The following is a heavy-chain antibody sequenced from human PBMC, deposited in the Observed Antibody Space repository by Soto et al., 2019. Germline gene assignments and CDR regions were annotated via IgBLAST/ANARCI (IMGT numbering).Heavy chain of an antibody. CDR3: AHSVPPVYGSGLGHYYYGMDG. Sequence: QITLKESGPTLVKPTQTLTLTCTFSGFSLSTSGVGVGWIRQPPGKALEWLALIYWDDDKRYSPSLKRSLTMTTSTSKTQVVVTMTSMDPVDTSTYSCAHSVPPVYGSGLGHYYYGMDGWGQGTTVTVSS. J-gene: IGHJ6*02. CDR1: GFSLSTSGVG. CDR2: IYWDDDK. D-gene: IGHD3-10*01. V-gene: IGHV2-5*02.